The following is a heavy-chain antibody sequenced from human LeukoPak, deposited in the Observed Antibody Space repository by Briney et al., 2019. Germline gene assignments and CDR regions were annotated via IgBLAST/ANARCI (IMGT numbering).Heavy chain of an antibody. Sequence: GASVKVSCKASGYTFTSYYIHWVRQAPGQGLEWMGIFDPSGGSTSYTQKFQGRVTMTRDTSTSTVYMELGSLRFEDTAVYYCARLRTETTNYDAFDIWGQGTMVTSLQ. CDR3: ARLRTETTNYDAFDI. J-gene: IGHJ3*02. V-gene: IGHV1-46*01. CDR2: FDPSGGST. D-gene: IGHD4-17*01. CDR1: GYTFTSYY.